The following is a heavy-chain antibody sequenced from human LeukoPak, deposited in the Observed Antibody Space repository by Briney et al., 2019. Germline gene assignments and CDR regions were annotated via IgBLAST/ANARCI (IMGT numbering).Heavy chain of an antibody. V-gene: IGHV3-30*03. CDR3: AREGRYYYYYMDV. CDR2: ISYDGSNK. Sequence: GGSLRLPCAASGFTFSSYGMHWVRQAPGKGLEGVAVISYDGSNKYYADSAKGRFTISRDNSKNTLYLQMNSLRAEDTAVYYCAREGRYYYYYMDVWGKGTTVTVSS. CDR1: GFTFSSYG. J-gene: IGHJ6*03.